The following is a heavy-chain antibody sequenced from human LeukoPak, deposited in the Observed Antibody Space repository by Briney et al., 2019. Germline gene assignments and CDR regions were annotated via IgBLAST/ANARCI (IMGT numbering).Heavy chain of an antibody. CDR1: GGSINSGGYY. J-gene: IGHJ4*02. CDR2: IYYSGST. D-gene: IGHD3-22*01. Sequence: SETLSLTCTVSGGSINSGGYYWSWIRQHPGKGLEWIGYIYYSGSTYYNPSLKSRVTISLDTSKKQFSLTLSSVTAAVPAVYYCAREDYYDSSGLDYWGQGNLVTVSS. CDR3: AREDYYDSSGLDY. V-gene: IGHV4-31*03.